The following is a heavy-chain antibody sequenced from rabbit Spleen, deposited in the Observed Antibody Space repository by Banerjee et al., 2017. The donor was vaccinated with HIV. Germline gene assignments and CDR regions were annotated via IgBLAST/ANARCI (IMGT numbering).Heavy chain of an antibody. Sequence: QQQLEESGGGLVKPEGSLTLTCTASGFSFSDRDVMCWVRQAPGKGLEWIACINTATGKPVYATWAKGRFTISTTSSTTVTLQMTSLTAADTATYFCARNYVNAFDPWGQGTLVTVS. J-gene: IGHJ2*01. D-gene: IGHD1-1*01. CDR1: GFSFSDRDV. CDR3: ARNYVNAFDP. CDR2: INTATGKP. V-gene: IGHV1S45*01.